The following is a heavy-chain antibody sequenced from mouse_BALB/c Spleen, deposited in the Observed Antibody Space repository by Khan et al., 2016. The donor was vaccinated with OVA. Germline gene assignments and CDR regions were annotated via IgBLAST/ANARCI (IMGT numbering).Heavy chain of an antibody. D-gene: IGHD2-4*01. CDR2: IWGDGST. Sequence: VKLLESGPGLMAPSQSLSITCTVSGFSLTGYGVNWVRQPPGKGLEWLGMIWGDGSTDYNSALKSRLSISKDNSKSQVFLKMNSLHTDDTARYYCAREIYYDYAYYYAMDYWGQGTSVTVSS. J-gene: IGHJ4*01. CDR3: AREIYYDYAYYYAMDY. CDR1: GFSLTGYG. V-gene: IGHV2-6-7*01.